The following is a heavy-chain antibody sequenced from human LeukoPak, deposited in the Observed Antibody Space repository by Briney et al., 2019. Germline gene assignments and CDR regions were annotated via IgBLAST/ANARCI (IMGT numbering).Heavy chain of an antibody. Sequence: GASVKVSCKASGGTFSSYAISWVRQAPGQGLEWMGGIIPIFGTANYAQKFQGRVTITTDESTSTAYMELSSLRSEDTAVYYCARGELVPAAAEFNYYYYYMDVWGQGTLVTVSS. CDR3: ARGELVPAAAEFNYYYYYMDV. CDR2: IIPIFGTA. CDR1: GGTFSSYA. V-gene: IGHV1-69*05. D-gene: IGHD2-2*01. J-gene: IGHJ6*03.